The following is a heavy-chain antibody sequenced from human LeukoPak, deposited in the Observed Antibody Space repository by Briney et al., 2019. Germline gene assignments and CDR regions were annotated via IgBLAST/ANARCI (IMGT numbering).Heavy chain of an antibody. D-gene: IGHD6-13*01. Sequence: GGSLRLSCAASGFTFSDYYMSWVRRAPGEGLEWVASIKEDGSEKYYVDSVKGRFTISRDNAKNSLYLQTNSLRAEDTAVYYCARLSTGWYGHFDFWGQGTLVTVSS. V-gene: IGHV3-7*03. CDR3: ARLSTGWYGHFDF. J-gene: IGHJ4*02. CDR1: GFTFSDYY. CDR2: IKEDGSEK.